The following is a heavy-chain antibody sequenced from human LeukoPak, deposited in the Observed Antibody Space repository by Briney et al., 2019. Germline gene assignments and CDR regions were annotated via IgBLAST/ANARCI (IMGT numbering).Heavy chain of an antibody. V-gene: IGHV3-23*01. CDR3: AARHRYSSSWTFDY. CDR1: GYIFSSYA. CDR2: ICGSGSST. D-gene: IGHD6-13*01. Sequence: GGSLRLSCAASGYIFSSYAMCWVRHAPGEGVGWVSAICGSGSSTYCADSVKGRLTISRDNSKNYLFLQMNSQRAEDTAVYYCAARHRYSSSWTFDYWGQGTLVSDCS. J-gene: IGHJ4*02.